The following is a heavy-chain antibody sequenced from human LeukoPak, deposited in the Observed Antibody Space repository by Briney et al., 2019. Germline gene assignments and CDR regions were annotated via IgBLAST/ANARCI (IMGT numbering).Heavy chain of an antibody. CDR3: ARGLEYSLYYFDY. Sequence: SETLSLTCTVSGGSFSGYYWNWIRQPPGKGLEWIGYFYYTGISGTTTYNPSLKSRVTISADTSKEQFSLRLSSVTAADTAVYYCARGLEYSLYYFDYWGQGTLVTVSS. CDR2: FYYTGISGTT. D-gene: IGHD1-1*01. J-gene: IGHJ4*02. V-gene: IGHV4-59*01. CDR1: GGSFSGYY.